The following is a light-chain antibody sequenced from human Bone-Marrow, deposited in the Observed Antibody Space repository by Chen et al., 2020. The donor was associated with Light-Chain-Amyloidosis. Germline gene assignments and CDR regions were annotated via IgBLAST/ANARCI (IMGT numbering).Light chain of an antibody. Sequence: QSVLTQPPSVSGAPGQRVTISCTGTSSNIGAGYDVHWYQQRPGTAPTLLIYGNDNRPSGVPDRFSASKSGTSASLAITGLQAEDEADYYCQSYDTTLSGSVFGGGTKLTVL. CDR2: GND. CDR3: QSYDTTLSGSV. CDR1: SSNIGAGYD. V-gene: IGLV1-40*01. J-gene: IGLJ3*02.